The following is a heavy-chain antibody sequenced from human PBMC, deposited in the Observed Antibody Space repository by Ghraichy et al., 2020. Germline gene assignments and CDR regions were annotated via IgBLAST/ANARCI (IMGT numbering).Heavy chain of an antibody. V-gene: IGHV1-46*01. D-gene: IGHD1-1*01. J-gene: IGHJ4*02. Sequence: ASVKVSCKASGYTFTSYYIHWVRQAPGQGLEWMGIINPTSGSTNYAQRFQGRATMTRDTSTSTVYMELSSLRSEDTAVCDCARILERRGGDYWGQGTLVTVSS. CDR3: ARILERRGGDY. CDR1: GYTFTSYY. CDR2: INPTSGST.